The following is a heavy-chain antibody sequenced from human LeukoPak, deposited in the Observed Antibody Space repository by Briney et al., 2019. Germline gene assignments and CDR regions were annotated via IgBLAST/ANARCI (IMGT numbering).Heavy chain of an antibody. CDR2: INHSGST. V-gene: IGHV4-34*01. CDR3: ARDGRWYFDL. CDR1: GGSFSGYY. J-gene: IGHJ2*01. Sequence: SETLSLTCAVYGGSFSGYYWSWIRQPPGKGLEWIGEINHSGSTNYNPSLKSRVTISVDTSKNQFSLKLSSVTAADTAVYYCARDGRWYFDLWGRGTLVTVSS.